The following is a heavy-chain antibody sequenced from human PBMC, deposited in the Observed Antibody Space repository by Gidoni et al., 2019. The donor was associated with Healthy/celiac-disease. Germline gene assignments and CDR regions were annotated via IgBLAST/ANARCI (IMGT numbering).Heavy chain of an antibody. J-gene: IGHJ4*02. V-gene: IGHV4-39*01. CDR2: IYSSGST. CDR1: GGATSISSYY. Sequence: QLQLQESGPGLVKTSETLSPACTVAGGATSISSYYWGWIRPPPGKGLEWIGSIYSSGSTYYNPSLKSRVTRSVDTSKNQFSLKLSSGTAADTAVYYCARYTSRSIASEDGFDYWGQGTLVTVSS. CDR3: ARYTSRSIASEDGFDY. D-gene: IGHD6-6*01.